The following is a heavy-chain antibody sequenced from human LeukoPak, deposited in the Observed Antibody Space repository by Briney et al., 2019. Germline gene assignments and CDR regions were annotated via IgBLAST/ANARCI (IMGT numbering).Heavy chain of an antibody. CDR2: IWYGGSNK. J-gene: IGHJ3*02. Sequence: PGGSLRLSCAASGFTFSSYGMHWVRQAPGKGLEWVAAIWYGGSNKYYADSVKGRFTISRDNSKNTLYLQMNSLRAEDTAVYYCAKGGVVHNAFDIWGQGTMVTVSS. V-gene: IGHV3-30*02. D-gene: IGHD3-3*01. CDR3: AKGGVVHNAFDI. CDR1: GFTFSSYG.